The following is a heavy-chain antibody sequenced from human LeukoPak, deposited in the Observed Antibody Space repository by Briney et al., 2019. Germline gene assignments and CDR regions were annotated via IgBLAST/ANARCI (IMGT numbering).Heavy chain of an antibody. Sequence: GGSLRLSCAASGFTFSSYAMSWVRQAPGKGLEWVSAISGSGGSTYYADSVKGRFTISRDNAKNSLYLQMNSLRAEDTAVYYCATRQDIVVVPAAIWGQGTLVTVSS. CDR2: ISGSGGST. CDR3: ATRQDIVVVPAAI. D-gene: IGHD2-2*02. CDR1: GFTFSSYA. J-gene: IGHJ4*02. V-gene: IGHV3-23*01.